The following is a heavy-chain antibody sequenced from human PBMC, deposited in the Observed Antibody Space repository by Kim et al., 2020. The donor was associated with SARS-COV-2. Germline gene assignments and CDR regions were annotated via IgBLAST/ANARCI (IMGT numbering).Heavy chain of an antibody. CDR3: ARKTSRITIFGVVHSGMDV. D-gene: IGHD3-3*01. Sequence: SETLSLTCTVPGGSISSGSYYWSWIRQPAGKGLEWIGRIYTSGSTNYNPSLKSRVTISIDTSKNQFSLRLSSVTAADTAVYYCARKTSRITIFGVVHSGMDVWGRGTTVTVSS. CDR1: GGSISSGSYY. J-gene: IGHJ6*02. V-gene: IGHV4-61*02. CDR2: IYTSGST.